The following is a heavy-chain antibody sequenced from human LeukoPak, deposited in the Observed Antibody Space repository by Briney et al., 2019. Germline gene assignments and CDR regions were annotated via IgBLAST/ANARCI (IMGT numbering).Heavy chain of an antibody. V-gene: IGHV3-7*01. J-gene: IGHJ4*02. Sequence: GGSLRLSCATAGFSFSSYWMSWVRQAPGKGLEWVANIKQDGSEHYYVDSVKGRLTISRDNAKNSLYLQMSGLRAEDTAVYYCARDKAEGPSRLDNWGQGTLVTVSS. CDR2: IKQDGSEH. D-gene: IGHD2-2*01. CDR3: ARDKAEGPSRLDN. CDR1: GFSFSSYW.